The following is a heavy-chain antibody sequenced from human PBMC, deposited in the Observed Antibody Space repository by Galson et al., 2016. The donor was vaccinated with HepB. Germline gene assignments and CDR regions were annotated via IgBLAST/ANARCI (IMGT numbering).Heavy chain of an antibody. CDR3: ASSPLRHDLGYFEL. CDR2: IFPGDSDI. V-gene: IGHV5-51*01. D-gene: IGHD1-1*01. CDR1: GYSFTTYW. J-gene: IGHJ2*01. Sequence: QSGAEVKKPGDSLTISCQGSGYSFTTYWIGWVRQTPGKGLEWMGVIFPGDSDIRYSPPFQGQVTMSADKSSSTASLHWNSLKASDTAMYYCASSPLRHDLGYFELWGRGTLVTVSS.